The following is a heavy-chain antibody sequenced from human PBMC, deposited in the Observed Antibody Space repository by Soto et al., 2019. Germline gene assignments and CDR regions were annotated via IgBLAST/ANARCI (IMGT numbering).Heavy chain of an antibody. CDR3: ARDTVTTSYYYYGMDV. D-gene: IGHD4-4*01. CDR2: ISYDGSNK. V-gene: IGHV3-30-3*01. CDR1: GFTFRSYA. J-gene: IGHJ6*02. Sequence: GGSLGLCCAASGFTFRSYAMHWVRQAPGKGLEWVAVISYDGSNKYYADSVKGRFTISRDNSKNTLYLQMNSLRAEDTAVYYCARDTVTTSYYYYGMDVWGQGTTVTVSS.